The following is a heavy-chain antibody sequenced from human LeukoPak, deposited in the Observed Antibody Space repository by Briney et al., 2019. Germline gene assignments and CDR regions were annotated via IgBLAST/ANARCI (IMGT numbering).Heavy chain of an antibody. D-gene: IGHD5-12*01. V-gene: IGHV4-39*01. CDR2: LFDSGHT. J-gene: IGHJ3*02. CDR1: GGSISSRSYY. Sequence: SETLSLTYIVSGGSISSRSYYWDWIRQPPGKGLEWIGNLFDSGHTHYNPTLRSRLTMSVDTSKNQFSLKLSSVTGANTPVYYCARHTRTGYSGYENAFDIWGQGNMVTVSS. CDR3: ARHTRTGYSGYENAFDI.